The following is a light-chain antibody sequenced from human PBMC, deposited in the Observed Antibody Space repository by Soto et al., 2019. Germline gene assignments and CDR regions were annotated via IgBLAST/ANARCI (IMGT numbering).Light chain of an antibody. V-gene: IGKV3-15*01. CDR3: HNFDSAPHT. J-gene: IGKJ1*01. CDR1: QSVSSN. Sequence: EIVMTQSPATLSVSPGERATLSCRASQSVSSNLAWYQQKPGQAPRLLIYGASTRATGIPARFSGSGSGTEFTLTTISLHSEAFAVHYCHNFDSAPHTFGQGTKVEIK. CDR2: GAS.